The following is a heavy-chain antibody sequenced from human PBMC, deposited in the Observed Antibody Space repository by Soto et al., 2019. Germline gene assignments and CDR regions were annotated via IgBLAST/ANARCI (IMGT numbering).Heavy chain of an antibody. V-gene: IGHV3-23*01. D-gene: IGHD6-19*01. CDR1: GFTFSSYA. J-gene: IGHJ4*02. Sequence: EVQLLESGEGLVQPGGSLRLSCAASGFTFSSYAMSWVRQAPGKGLEWVSAISGSGGSTYYADSVKGRFTFSRDNSKNTLYLQMNSLRAEDTAVYYCAKSNGWYAEFDYWGQGTLVTVSS. CDR2: ISGSGGST. CDR3: AKSNGWYAEFDY.